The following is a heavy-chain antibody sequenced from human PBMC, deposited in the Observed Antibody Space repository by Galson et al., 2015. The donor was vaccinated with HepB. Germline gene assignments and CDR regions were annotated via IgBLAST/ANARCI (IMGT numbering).Heavy chain of an antibody. D-gene: IGHD1-7*01. CDR2: IIPIFGTA. CDR1: GGTFSSYA. V-gene: IGHV1-69*06. Sequence: SVKVSCKASGGTFSSYAISWVRQAPGQGLEWMGGIIPIFGTANYAQKFQGRVTITADKSTSTAYMELSSLRSEDTAVYYCARDPPITGTTKDPNWFDPWGQGTLVTVSS. CDR3: ARDPPITGTTKDPNWFDP. J-gene: IGHJ5*02.